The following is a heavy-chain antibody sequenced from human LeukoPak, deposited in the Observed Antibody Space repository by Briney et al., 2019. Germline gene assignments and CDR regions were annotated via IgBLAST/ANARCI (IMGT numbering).Heavy chain of an antibody. D-gene: IGHD6-6*01. CDR1: GTTVTSNY. V-gene: IGHV3-66*01. CDR3: AIRGSSYFDY. CDR2: IYSGDST. Sequence: GGSLRLSCAASGTTVTSNYMSWVRQAPGKGLEWVSVIYSGDSTYYTDSVKGRFTISRDNSKNTLYLQMNSLRAEDTAVYFCAIRGSSYFDYWGQGTLVTVSS. J-gene: IGHJ4*02.